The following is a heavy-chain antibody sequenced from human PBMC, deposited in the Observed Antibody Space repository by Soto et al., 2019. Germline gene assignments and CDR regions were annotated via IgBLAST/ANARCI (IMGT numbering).Heavy chain of an antibody. CDR3: ARGPFSGGDTAMVAFDY. J-gene: IGHJ4*02. V-gene: IGHV4-34*01. CDR1: GGSFSGYY. D-gene: IGHD5-18*01. Sequence: SETLSLTCAVYGGSFSGYYWSWIRQPPGKGLEWIGEINHSGSTNYNPSLKSRVTISVDTSKNQFSLKLSSVTAADTAVYYCARGPFSGGDTAMVAFDYWGQGTLVTVSS. CDR2: INHSGST.